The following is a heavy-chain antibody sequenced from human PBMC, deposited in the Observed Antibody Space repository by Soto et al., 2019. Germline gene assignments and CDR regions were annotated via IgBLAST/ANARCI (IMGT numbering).Heavy chain of an antibody. V-gene: IGHV1-18*01. CDR1: GYTFTSSG. CDR2: ISAYNGNT. CDR3: AKDLGSDGGDHYDFDY. Sequence: QVQLVQSGAEVKKPGASVKFSCKASGYTFTSSGISWVRQAPGQGLEWMGWISAYNGNTKYAQKLQGRVTLTTDTSTTRSYMELRSLRSDDPAWYWCAKDLGSDGGDHYDFDYWGQGTLVTVSS. D-gene: IGHD2-21*02. J-gene: IGHJ4*02.